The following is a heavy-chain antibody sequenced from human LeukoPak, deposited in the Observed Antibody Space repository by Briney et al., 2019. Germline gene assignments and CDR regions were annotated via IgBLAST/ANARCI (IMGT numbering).Heavy chain of an antibody. Sequence: PSETLSLTCAVYGGSFSGYYWSWIRQPPGKGLEWIGEINHSGSTNYNPSLKSRVTISVDTSKNQFSLKLSSVTAADTAVYYCARGLVSGSYSGSFDYWGQGTLVTVSS. J-gene: IGHJ4*02. CDR3: ARGLVSGSYSGSFDY. V-gene: IGHV4-34*01. CDR2: INHSGST. CDR1: GGSFSGYY. D-gene: IGHD1-26*01.